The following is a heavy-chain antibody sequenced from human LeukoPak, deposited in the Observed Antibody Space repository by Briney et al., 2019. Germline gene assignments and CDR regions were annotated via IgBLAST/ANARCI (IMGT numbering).Heavy chain of an antibody. Sequence: ASVKVSCKASGYSFTRYLIHWVRQAPGQGLEWMGIIYPSGGNTSYAQKFQGRVTMIRDTSTSTVYMELSSLRSEDTAIYYCARGRGFGGNSGFAYWGQGFLVTVSS. CDR2: IYPSGGNT. J-gene: IGHJ4*02. CDR1: GYSFTRYL. V-gene: IGHV1-46*01. CDR3: ARGRGFGGNSGFAY. D-gene: IGHD4-23*01.